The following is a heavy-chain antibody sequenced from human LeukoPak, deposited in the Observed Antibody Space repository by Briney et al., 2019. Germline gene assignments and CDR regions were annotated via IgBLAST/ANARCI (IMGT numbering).Heavy chain of an antibody. CDR2: IYTSGST. V-gene: IGHV4-61*02. CDR1: GGSISSGSYY. J-gene: IGHJ5*02. CDR3: ARDHMNYYGSGRGFDP. D-gene: IGHD3-10*01. Sequence: SETLSLTCTVSGGSISSGSYYWSWIRQPAGKGLEWIGRIYTSGSTNYNPSLKSRVTISVDTSKNQFSLKLSSVTAADTAVYYCARDHMNYYGSGRGFDPWGQGTLVTVSS.